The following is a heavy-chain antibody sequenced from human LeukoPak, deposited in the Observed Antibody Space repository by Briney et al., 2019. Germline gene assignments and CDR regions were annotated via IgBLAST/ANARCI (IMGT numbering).Heavy chain of an antibody. CDR3: AITPNWAFDL. V-gene: IGHV3-74*01. CDR1: GVTFSSYW. D-gene: IGHD7-27*01. CDR2: INTDGSST. Sequence: GGSLRLSCAASGVTFSSYWMRRFRQAPGKGLVWVSRINTDGSSTNYADSVKGRFTISRYNARNTLYLQMNSLKAEDTAVHYCAITPNWAFDLWGQGTLATVSS. J-gene: IGHJ4*02.